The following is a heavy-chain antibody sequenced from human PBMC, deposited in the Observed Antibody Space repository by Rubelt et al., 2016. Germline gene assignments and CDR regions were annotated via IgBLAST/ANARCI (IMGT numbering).Heavy chain of an antibody. CDR1: GFTFSSYS. Sequence: EVQLVESGGGLVKPGGSLRLSCAVSGFTFSSYSMNWVRQAPGKGLEWVSSIDRSSSYIYYADSVKGRFTISRDNAKNSLYLQMNSLRAEDTAVYYCARPAVETDSDVFDYWGQGTLVTVSS. D-gene: IGHD5-24*01. CDR3: ARPAVETDSDVFDY. CDR2: IDRSSSYI. J-gene: IGHJ4*02. V-gene: IGHV3-21*02.